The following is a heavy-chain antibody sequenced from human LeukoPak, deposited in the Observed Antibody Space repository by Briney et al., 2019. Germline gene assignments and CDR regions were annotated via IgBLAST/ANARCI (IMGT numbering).Heavy chain of an antibody. CDR2: ISAYNGNT. CDR1: GYTFTSYG. J-gene: IGHJ4*02. D-gene: IGHD2-2*01. CDR3: ARVRIVVAPAAMPVFDY. V-gene: IGHV1-18*01. Sequence: GASVKVSCKASGYTFTSYGISWVRQAPGQGLEWMGWISAYNGNTNYAQKLQGRVTMTTDTSTSTAYMELRSLRSDDTAVYYCARVRIVVAPAAMPVFDYWGQGTLVTVPS.